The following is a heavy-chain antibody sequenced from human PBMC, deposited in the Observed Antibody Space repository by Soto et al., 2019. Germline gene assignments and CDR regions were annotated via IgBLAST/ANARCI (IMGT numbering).Heavy chain of an antibody. D-gene: IGHD2-15*01. Sequence: SETLSLTCTVSGGSISSSSYYWGWIRQPPGKGLEWIGSIYYSGSTYYNPSLKSRDTISVDTSKNQFSLKLSSVTAADTAVYYCARHVIVVVAATHRWFDPWGQGTLVTVSS. CDR1: GGSISSSSYY. CDR3: ARHVIVVVAATHRWFDP. CDR2: IYYSGST. J-gene: IGHJ5*02. V-gene: IGHV4-39*01.